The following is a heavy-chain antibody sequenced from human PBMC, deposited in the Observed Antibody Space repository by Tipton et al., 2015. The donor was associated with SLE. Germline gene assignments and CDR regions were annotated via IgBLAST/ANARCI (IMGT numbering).Heavy chain of an antibody. D-gene: IGHD4-17*01. CDR1: GYTFTSYD. J-gene: IGHJ2*01. V-gene: IGHV1-3*01. CDR2: INAGNGNT. Sequence: QSGAEVKKPGASVKVSCRASGYTFTSYDMHWVRQAPGQRLEWMGWINAGNGNTKYSQKFQGRVTITRDTSASIAYMELSSLRSEDTAVYFCARGRVTVTTSPYWYFDLWGRGTLVTVSS. CDR3: ARGRVTVTTSPYWYFDL.